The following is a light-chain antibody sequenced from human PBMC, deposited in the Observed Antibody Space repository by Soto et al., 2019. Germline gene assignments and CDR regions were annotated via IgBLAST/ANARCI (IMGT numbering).Light chain of an antibody. CDR3: QSYDSSLSGVV. CDR1: SYNIGAGYD. CDR2: GNS. J-gene: IGLJ2*01. V-gene: IGLV1-40*01. Sequence: QSVLTQPPSVSGAPGQRVTISCTGSSYNIGAGYDVHWYQQLPGTAPKLPIYGNSNRPSGVPDRFSGSKSGTSASLAITGLQAEDEADYYCQSYDSSLSGVVFGGGTKLTVL.